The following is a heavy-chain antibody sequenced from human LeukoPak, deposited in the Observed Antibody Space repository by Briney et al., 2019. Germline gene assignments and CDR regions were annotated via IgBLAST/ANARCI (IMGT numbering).Heavy chain of an antibody. CDR3: ARQTGSGLFTLP. D-gene: IGHD3/OR15-3a*01. V-gene: IGHV4-59*08. CDR1: GGSISSYY. J-gene: IGHJ4*02. Sequence: PSETLSLTCTVSGGSISSYYWSWIRQPPGKGLEWIGYIYYSGSTNYNPSLKSRVTISIDTSKNQISLRLTSVTATDTAMYYCARQTGSGLFTLPGGQGTLVTVSS. CDR2: IYYSGST.